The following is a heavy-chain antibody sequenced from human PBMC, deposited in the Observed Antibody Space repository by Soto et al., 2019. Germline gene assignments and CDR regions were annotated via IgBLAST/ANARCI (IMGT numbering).Heavy chain of an antibody. Sequence: GASVKVSCKASGYTFTSYAMHWVRQAPGQRLEWMGWINAGNGNTKYSQKFQGRVTITRDTSASTAYMELSSLRSEDTAVYYCARSYPLLYGGVYYHYGMDVWGQGTTVTGSS. J-gene: IGHJ6*02. CDR2: INAGNGNT. CDR1: GYTFTSYA. CDR3: ARSYPLLYGGVYYHYGMDV. V-gene: IGHV1-3*01. D-gene: IGHD2-2*02.